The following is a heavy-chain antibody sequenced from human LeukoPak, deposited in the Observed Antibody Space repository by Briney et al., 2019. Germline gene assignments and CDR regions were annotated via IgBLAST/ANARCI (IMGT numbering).Heavy chain of an antibody. CDR1: GFTFSDYY. CDR3: ARGFPSFGEYYDSSDDAFDI. V-gene: IGHV3-11*01. CDR2: ISSSGSTI. J-gene: IGHJ3*02. Sequence: GGSLRLSCAASGFTFSDYYMSWIRQAPGKGLEWVSYISSSGSTIYYADSVKGRFTISRDNAKNSLYLQMNSLRAEATAVYYCARGFPSFGEYYDSSDDAFDIWGQGTMVTVSS. D-gene: IGHD3-22*01.